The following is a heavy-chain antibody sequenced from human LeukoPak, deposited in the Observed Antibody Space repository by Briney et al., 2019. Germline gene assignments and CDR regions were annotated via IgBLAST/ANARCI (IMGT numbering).Heavy chain of an antibody. CDR2: INHSGST. CDR3: ARGRVVPEGDWFDP. V-gene: IGHV4-34*01. Sequence: SETLSLTCAVYGGSFSGYYWRWIRQPPGKGLEWIGEINHSGSTNYNPSLKSRVTISVDTPKNQFSLKLSSVTAADTAVYYCARGRVVPEGDWFDPWGQGTLVTVSS. J-gene: IGHJ5*02. D-gene: IGHD2-2*01. CDR1: GGSFSGYY.